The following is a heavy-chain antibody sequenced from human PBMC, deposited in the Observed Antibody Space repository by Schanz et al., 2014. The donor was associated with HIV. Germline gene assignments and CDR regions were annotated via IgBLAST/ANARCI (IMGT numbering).Heavy chain of an antibody. D-gene: IGHD5-12*01. CDR3: ARDGYNSMSRKDYYFDS. V-gene: IGHV3-23*01. Sequence: EVQLLESGGGLAQPGGSLRLSCAASGFTFSSYAMSWVRQAPGKGLEWVSGISGSSGHTWYADSAKGRFTISRDNSKNTLFLQMSSLRAEDTAVYFCARDGYNSMSRKDYYFDSWGQGTLVTVSS. J-gene: IGHJ4*02. CDR2: ISGSSGHT. CDR1: GFTFSSYA.